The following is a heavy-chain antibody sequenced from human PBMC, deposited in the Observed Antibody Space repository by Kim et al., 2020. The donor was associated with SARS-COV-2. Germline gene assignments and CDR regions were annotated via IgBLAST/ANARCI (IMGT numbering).Heavy chain of an antibody. D-gene: IGHD3-9*01. CDR1: GFTFSDYY. V-gene: IGHV3-11*03. Sequence: GGSLRLSCAASGFTFSDYYMSWIRQAPGKGLEWVSYISSSSSYTNYADSVKGRFTISRDNAKNSLYLQMNSLRAEDTAVYYCARFARPHFDWLLIPPPLYFDYWGQGTLVTVSS. J-gene: IGHJ4*02. CDR3: ARFARPHFDWLLIPPPLYFDY. CDR2: ISSSSSYT.